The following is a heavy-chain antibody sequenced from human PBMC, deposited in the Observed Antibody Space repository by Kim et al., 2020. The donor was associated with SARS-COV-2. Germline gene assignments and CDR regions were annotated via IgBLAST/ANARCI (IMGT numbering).Heavy chain of an antibody. Sequence: GASLKISCKGSGYSFTSYWIGWVRQMPGKGLEWMGIIYPGDSDTRYSPSFQGQVTISADKSISTAYLQWSSLKASDTAMYYCARRLRYFDWLLVGGDAFDIWGQGTMVTVSS. CDR2: IYPGDSDT. CDR1: GYSFTSYW. D-gene: IGHD3-9*01. V-gene: IGHV5-51*01. J-gene: IGHJ3*02. CDR3: ARRLRYFDWLLVGGDAFDI.